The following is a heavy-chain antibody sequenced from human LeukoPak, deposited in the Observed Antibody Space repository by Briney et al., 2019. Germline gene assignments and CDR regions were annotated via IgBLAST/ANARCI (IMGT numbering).Heavy chain of an antibody. V-gene: IGHV7-4-1*02. CDR3: AGRGGPGSFDAFDI. J-gene: IGHJ3*02. Sequence: ASVKVSCKASGYTFTSYAMNWVRQAPGQGLEWMGWINPNTGNPTYAQGFTGRFVFSLDTSANTAYLQISSLKAEDSAVYYCAGRGGPGSFDAFDIWGQGTMVTVSS. CDR1: GYTFTSYA. D-gene: IGHD3-10*01. CDR2: INPNTGNP.